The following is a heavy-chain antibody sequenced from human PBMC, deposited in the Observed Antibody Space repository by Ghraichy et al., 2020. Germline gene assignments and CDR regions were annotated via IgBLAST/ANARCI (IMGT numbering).Heavy chain of an antibody. Sequence: GGSLRLSCAASGFTFSSYAMHWVRQAPGKGLEWVVVISYDGSNKYYADSVKGRFTISRDNSKNTLYLQMNSLRAEDTAVYYCARAASQLRFLEWLSTAYGMDVWGQGTTVTVSS. J-gene: IGHJ6*02. CDR1: GFTFSSYA. D-gene: IGHD3-3*01. V-gene: IGHV3-30*04. CDR2: ISYDGSNK. CDR3: ARAASQLRFLEWLSTAYGMDV.